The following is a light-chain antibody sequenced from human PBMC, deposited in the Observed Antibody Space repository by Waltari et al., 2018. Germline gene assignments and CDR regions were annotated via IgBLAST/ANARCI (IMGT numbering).Light chain of an antibody. CDR1: SSDVGGYNY. CDR3: CSYAGSYPYV. V-gene: IGLV2-11*01. J-gene: IGLJ1*01. Sequence: QSALTQPRSVPGSPGQSVTISCTGTSSDVGGYNYVSWYQQHPGKAPKLMIYDVSKRPSGVPDRFSGSKSGNTVSLTISGLQAEDEADYYCCSYAGSYPYVFGTGTKVTVL. CDR2: DVS.